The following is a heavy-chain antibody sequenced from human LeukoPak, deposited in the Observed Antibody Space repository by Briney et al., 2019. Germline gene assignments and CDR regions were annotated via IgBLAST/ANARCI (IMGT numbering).Heavy chain of an antibody. CDR3: ARRGYSSGWNRFDY. Sequence: GGSLRLSCAASGFTFSDYYMSWIRQAPGKGLEWVSYISSSSRTIHYADSVRGRFTISRDNAKNSLYLQMNSLRAEDTAVYYCARRGYSSGWNRFDYWGQGTLVTVSS. CDR2: ISSSSRTI. V-gene: IGHV3-11*04. D-gene: IGHD6-25*01. J-gene: IGHJ4*02. CDR1: GFTFSDYY.